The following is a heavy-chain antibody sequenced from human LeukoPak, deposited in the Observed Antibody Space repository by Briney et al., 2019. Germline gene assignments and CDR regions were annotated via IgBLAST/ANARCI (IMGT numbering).Heavy chain of an antibody. CDR1: GFTFSSNG. Sequence: GGSLTLSCAASGFTFSSNGMHWVRHAPGKGLVGVSRINTDGSSTSYADSVKGRFTISRDNAKNTLYLQMNSLRAEDTAVYYCARAAVYDYGDYWGQGTLVTVSS. CDR2: INTDGSST. J-gene: IGHJ4*02. CDR3: ARAAVYDYGDY. D-gene: IGHD3-16*01. V-gene: IGHV3-74*01.